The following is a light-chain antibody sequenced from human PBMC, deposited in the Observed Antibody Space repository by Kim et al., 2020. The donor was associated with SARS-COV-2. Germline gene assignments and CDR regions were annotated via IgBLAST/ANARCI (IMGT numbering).Light chain of an antibody. CDR2: GAS. J-gene: IGKJ2*01. CDR1: LTISNNF. CDR3: HQYGDSPYT. Sequence: EIVLTQSPDTLSLSPGEGVTLSCRASLTISNNFLAWYQHKPRHAPRLLIYGASNRATGIPDSFSGSGSGTDFTLTISRLEPEDFAVYFCHQYGDSPYTFGQGTKLEI. V-gene: IGKV3-20*01.